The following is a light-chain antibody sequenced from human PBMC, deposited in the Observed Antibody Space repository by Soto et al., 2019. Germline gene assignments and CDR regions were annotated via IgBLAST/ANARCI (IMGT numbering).Light chain of an antibody. CDR2: GAS. CDR1: QSISDS. Sequence: EIVLTQSQANLSLSPVGRDTLYRRASQSISDSLAWYQQKPGQAPRLLIYGASRRATGFPARFSGSGSGTDFTLTISSLQSEDFAVYYCQQYDNWPWTFGQGAKVDIK. J-gene: IGKJ1*01. CDR3: QQYDNWPWT. V-gene: IGKV3-15*01.